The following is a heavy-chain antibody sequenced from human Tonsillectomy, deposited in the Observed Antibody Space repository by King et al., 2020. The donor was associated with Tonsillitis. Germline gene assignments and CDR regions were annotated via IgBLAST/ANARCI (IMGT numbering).Heavy chain of an antibody. CDR3: ARVGEGGPSSYYGMDV. CDR2: IIPMFDTK. V-gene: IGHV1-69*01. Sequence: VQLVQSGAEVKKPGSSVKVSCKASGDTFSNYAISWVRQAPGQGLEWMGVIIPMFDTKNYAQKLQGRVPITADESRRTAYLELSSLRSEDTGGYYCARVGEGGPSSYYGMDVWGQGTTVTVSS. J-gene: IGHJ6*02. D-gene: IGHD3-16*01. CDR1: GDTFSNYA.